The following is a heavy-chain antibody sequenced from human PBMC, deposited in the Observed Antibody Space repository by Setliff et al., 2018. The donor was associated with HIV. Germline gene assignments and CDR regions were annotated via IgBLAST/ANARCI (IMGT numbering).Heavy chain of an antibody. CDR2: MSYDGNNR. Sequence: GGSLRLSCAASGFTFSSYEMNWVRQAPGKGLEWVAVMSYDGNNRYYADPVKGRFTISRDNSKNTLYLQMNSLRDEDTAVYYCAKPLTQWGVSPYHYAVDVWGQGTTVTVSS. CDR1: GFTFSSYE. J-gene: IGHJ6*02. D-gene: IGHD1-26*01. V-gene: IGHV3-30*07. CDR3: AKPLTQWGVSPYHYAVDV.